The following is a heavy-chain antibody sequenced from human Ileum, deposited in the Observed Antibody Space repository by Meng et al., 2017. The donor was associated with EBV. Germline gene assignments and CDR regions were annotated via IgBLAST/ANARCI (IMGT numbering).Heavy chain of an antibody. D-gene: IGHD1-7*01. CDR1: GGSISNNAYY. CDR3: ATQNWNYEAGY. CDR2: IYDGGNT. J-gene: IGHJ4*02. Sequence: HLKLQESGPGLVKPSETLSLTCTVSGGSISNNAYYWGWIRQPPGKGLEWIGTIYDGGNTYYHPSLKSRLTISVDTSRNQFSLKLSSVTAADTAVYYCATQNWNYEAGYWGQGTLVTVSS. V-gene: IGHV4-39*01.